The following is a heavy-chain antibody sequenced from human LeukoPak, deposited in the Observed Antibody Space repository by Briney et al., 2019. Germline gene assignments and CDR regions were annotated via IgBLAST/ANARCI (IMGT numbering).Heavy chain of an antibody. J-gene: IGHJ4*02. V-gene: IGHV1-2*02. CDR1: GYTFTGYY. D-gene: IGHD1-26*01. Sequence: GGSLRLSCAASGYTFTGYYMHWVRQAPGQGLEWMGWINPNSGGTNYAQKFQGRVTMTRDTSISTAYMELSRLRSDDTAVYYCAKSVGATPTGYWGQGTLVTVSS. CDR2: INPNSGGT. CDR3: AKSVGATPTGY.